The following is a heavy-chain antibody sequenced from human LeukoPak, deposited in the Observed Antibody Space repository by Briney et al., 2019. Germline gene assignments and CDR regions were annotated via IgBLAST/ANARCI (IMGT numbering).Heavy chain of an antibody. Sequence: PSETLSLKCTVSGDSITTYYWSWIRQPPGKGLEWIGYVYYTGSTNYNPSLKSRVTLSVDTSKNQFSLKLTSVTAADTAFYYCARERILSGYSSGWFDSWGQGTQATVSS. D-gene: IGHD6-19*01. CDR2: VYYTGST. V-gene: IGHV4-59*01. J-gene: IGHJ5*01. CDR1: GDSITTYY. CDR3: ARERILSGYSSGWFDS.